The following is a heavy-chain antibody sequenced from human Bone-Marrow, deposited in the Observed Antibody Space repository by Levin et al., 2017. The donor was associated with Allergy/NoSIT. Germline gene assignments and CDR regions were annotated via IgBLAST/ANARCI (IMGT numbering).Heavy chain of an antibody. Sequence: LSLTCAASGFPFSSSAMSWVRQAPGKGLEWVSGISGGGGSTNYADSVKGRFTISRDNSKNTLYVQMNSLRAEDTAVYYCAKDYGATIRYFDYWGQGTLVTVSS. CDR3: AKDYGATIRYFDY. D-gene: IGHD5-12*01. V-gene: IGHV3-23*01. CDR1: GFPFSSSA. J-gene: IGHJ4*02. CDR2: ISGGGGST.